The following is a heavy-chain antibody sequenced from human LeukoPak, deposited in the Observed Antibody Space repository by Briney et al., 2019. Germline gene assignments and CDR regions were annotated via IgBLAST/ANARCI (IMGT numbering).Heavy chain of an antibody. V-gene: IGHV1-69*04. J-gene: IGHJ1*01. D-gene: IGHD6-19*01. CDR3: ARDSSSHSSGWPKYFQH. CDR1: GYTFTNYD. Sequence: SVKVSCKTSGYTFTNYDINWVRQAPGQGLEWMGRIIPILGIANYAQKFQGRVTITADKSTSTAYMELSSLRSEDTAVYYCARDSSSHSSGWPKYFQHWGQGTLVTVSS. CDR2: IIPILGIA.